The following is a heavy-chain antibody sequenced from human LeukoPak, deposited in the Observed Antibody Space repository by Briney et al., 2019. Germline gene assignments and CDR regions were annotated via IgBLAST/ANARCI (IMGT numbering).Heavy chain of an antibody. Sequence: PSQTLSLTCTVSGGSISSGGYYWSWIRQHSGKGLEWIGYIYYSGSTYYNPSLKSRVTISVDTSKNQFSLKLSSVTAADTAVYYCARVAGDYGPGYFQHWGQGTLVTVSS. V-gene: IGHV4-31*03. J-gene: IGHJ1*01. D-gene: IGHD4-17*01. CDR1: GGSISSGGYY. CDR2: IYYSGST. CDR3: ARVAGDYGPGYFQH.